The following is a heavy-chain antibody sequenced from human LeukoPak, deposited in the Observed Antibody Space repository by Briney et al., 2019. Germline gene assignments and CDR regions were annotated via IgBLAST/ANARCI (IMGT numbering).Heavy chain of an antibody. Sequence: PGGSLRLSCAVSGFKFSSYWMNWVRQVPGKGLMWVAHINTNGDSANYADSVKGRFTISRDDAKNSLYLQMNSLRAEDTAVYYCARARGSWDFDLWGRGTLVTVSS. CDR2: INTNGDSA. CDR3: ARARGSWDFDL. CDR1: GFKFSSYW. J-gene: IGHJ2*01. D-gene: IGHD3-10*01. V-gene: IGHV3-74*01.